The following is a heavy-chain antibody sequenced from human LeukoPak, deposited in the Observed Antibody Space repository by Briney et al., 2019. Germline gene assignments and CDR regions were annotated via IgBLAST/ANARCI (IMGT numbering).Heavy chain of an antibody. V-gene: IGHV3-30*04. D-gene: IGHD5-12*01. Sequence: PGGSLRLSCAASGFTFSSYAKHWVRQAPGKGLEWVAVISYDGSNKYYADSVQGRFTISRDNSKNTLYLQMNSLRAEDTAVYYCARDPDYDAFDIWGQGTMVTVSS. CDR3: ARDPDYDAFDI. J-gene: IGHJ3*02. CDR1: GFTFSSYA. CDR2: ISYDGSNK.